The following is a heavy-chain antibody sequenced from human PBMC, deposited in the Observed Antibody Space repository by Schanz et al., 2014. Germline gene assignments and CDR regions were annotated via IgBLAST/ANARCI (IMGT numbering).Heavy chain of an antibody. Sequence: QVQLVQSGAEVKKPGSSVKVSCKASGGTFSSSTLTWVRQAPGQGLEWMGRIIPILDKTNYAQKFQGRVTMTTDTSTSTAYMELRNGRYDDTAMYCCARGIPYCSSTSCSGLDAYDVWGQGTLGTVSS. J-gene: IGHJ3*01. CDR1: GGTFSSST. D-gene: IGHD2-2*01. CDR3: ARGIPYCSSTSCSGLDAYDV. CDR2: IIPILDKT. V-gene: IGHV1-69*08.